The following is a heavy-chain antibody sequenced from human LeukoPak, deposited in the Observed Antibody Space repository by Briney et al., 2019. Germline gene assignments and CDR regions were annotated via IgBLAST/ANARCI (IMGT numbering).Heavy chain of an antibody. Sequence: SETLSLTCTVSGGSISSYYWSWIRQPPGKGLEWIGYIYTSGSTNYNPSLKSRVTISVDTSKNQFSLKLSSVTAADTAVYYCARPYSRGWYGAFDIRGQGTMVTVSS. D-gene: IGHD6-19*01. CDR3: ARPYSRGWYGAFDI. CDR1: GGSISSYY. V-gene: IGHV4-4*09. CDR2: IYTSGST. J-gene: IGHJ3*02.